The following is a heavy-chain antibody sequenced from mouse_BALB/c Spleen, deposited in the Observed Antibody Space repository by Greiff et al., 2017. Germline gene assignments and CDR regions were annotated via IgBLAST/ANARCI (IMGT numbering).Heavy chain of an antibody. V-gene: IGHV1S81*02. CDR1: GYTFTSYW. D-gene: IGHD3-3*01. Sequence: VQLQQPGAELVKPGASVKLSCKASGYTFTSYWMHWVKQRPGQGLEWIGEINPSNGRTNYNEKFKSKATLTVDTSSSTAYMQLSSLTSEDSAVYYCTRSRYYAMDYWGQGTSVTVSS. J-gene: IGHJ4*01. CDR3: TRSRYYAMDY. CDR2: INPSNGRT.